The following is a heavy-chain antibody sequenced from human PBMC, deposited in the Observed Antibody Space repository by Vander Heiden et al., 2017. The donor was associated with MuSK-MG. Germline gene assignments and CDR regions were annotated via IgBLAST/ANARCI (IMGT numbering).Heavy chain of an antibody. V-gene: IGHV3-49*03. D-gene: IGHD5-12*01. CDR2: ISSKAYGGTT. CDR3: TRGWLQWDY. J-gene: IGHJ4*02. Sequence: EVQLVASGGGLVQPGRSLRLSCPTSGFTVSDNAMSWFRQAPGKGLEWVGFISSKAYGGTTEYAASVKGRFTISRDDSKSIAYLQMNSLRTEDTAVYYCTRGWLQWDYWGQGTLVTVSS. CDR1: GFTVSDNA.